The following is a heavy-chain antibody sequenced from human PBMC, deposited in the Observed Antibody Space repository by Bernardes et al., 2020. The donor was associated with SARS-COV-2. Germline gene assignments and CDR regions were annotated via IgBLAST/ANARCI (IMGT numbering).Heavy chain of an antibody. Sequence: ASVKVSCKASGYTFTSYYMHWVRQAPGQGLEWMGIINPSGGSTSYAQKFQGRVTMTRDTSTSTVYMELSSLRSEDTAVYYCARDFYGSGGYYYGMDVWGQGTTVTVSS. CDR3: ARDFYGSGGYYYGMDV. D-gene: IGHD3-10*01. V-gene: IGHV1-46*01. CDR1: GYTFTSYY. CDR2: INPSGGST. J-gene: IGHJ6*02.